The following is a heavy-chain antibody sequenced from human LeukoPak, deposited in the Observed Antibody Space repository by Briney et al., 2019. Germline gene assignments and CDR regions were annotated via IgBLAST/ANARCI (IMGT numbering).Heavy chain of an antibody. V-gene: IGHV3-23*01. Sequence: PGGSLRLSCAASGFTFSDYYMSWIRQAPGKGLEWVSAISGSGGSTYYADSVKGRFTISRDNSKNTLYLQMNSLRAEDTAVYYCAKGGGPKYYYYGMDVWGQGTTVTVSS. J-gene: IGHJ6*02. CDR2: ISGSGGST. D-gene: IGHD3-16*01. CDR1: GFTFSDYY. CDR3: AKGGGPKYYYYGMDV.